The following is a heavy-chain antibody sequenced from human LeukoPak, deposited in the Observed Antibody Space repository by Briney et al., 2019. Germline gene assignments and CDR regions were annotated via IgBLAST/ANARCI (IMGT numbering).Heavy chain of an antibody. CDR3: VRTPPNWGADF. CDR2: MSPNSGNT. CDR1: GYTFTSYD. V-gene: IGHV1-8*01. Sequence: VASVKVSCKASGYTFTSYDINWMRQATGQGLEWMGWMSPNSGNTGYAQKFQGRVTMTRDTSTGTAYLELSSLRSEDSAVYYCVRTPPNWGADFWGQGTLVTVSS. D-gene: IGHD7-27*01. J-gene: IGHJ4*02.